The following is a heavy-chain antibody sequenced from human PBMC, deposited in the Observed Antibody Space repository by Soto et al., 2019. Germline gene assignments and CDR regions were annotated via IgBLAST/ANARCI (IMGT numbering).Heavy chain of an antibody. CDR1: GYTLTELS. CDR3: ARLYCSSTSCPAPGYYYGMDV. CDR2: FDPEDGET. D-gene: IGHD2-2*01. V-gene: IGHV1-24*01. J-gene: IGHJ6*02. Sequence: ASVKVSCKVSGYTLTELSMHWVRQAPGKGLEWMGGFDPEDGETIYAQKFQGRVTMTEDTSTDTAYMELSSLRSEDTAVYYCARLYCSSTSCPAPGYYYGMDVWGQGTTVTVSS.